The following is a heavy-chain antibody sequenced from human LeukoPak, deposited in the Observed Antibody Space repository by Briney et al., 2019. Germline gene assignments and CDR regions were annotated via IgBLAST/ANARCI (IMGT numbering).Heavy chain of an antibody. V-gene: IGHV3-23*01. CDR1: GFTFGNVG. Sequence: PGGSLRLSCEASGFTFGNVGMTWVRQAPGKGLQWVSGITGSTTWTYYAASVKGRFTVSRDNSQNTLHLQMNSLRADDTAVYYCARELVSSGTGYFDLWGRGTLVTVSS. D-gene: IGHD3-10*02. CDR3: ARELVSSGTGYFDL. J-gene: IGHJ2*01. CDR2: ITGSTTWT.